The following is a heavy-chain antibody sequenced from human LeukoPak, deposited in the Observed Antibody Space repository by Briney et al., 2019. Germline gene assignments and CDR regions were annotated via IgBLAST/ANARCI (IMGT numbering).Heavy chain of an antibody. D-gene: IGHD6-19*01. CDR1: GTSIRSGSYY. J-gene: IGHJ6*03. CDR2: MYIGGRT. V-gene: IGHV4-61*02. CDR3: AREGIAVADTYYYYYMDV. Sequence: PSETLSLTCTVSGTSIRSGSYYWNWIRQAAGKGLEWIGRMYIGGRTTYNPSLKSRVTISLETTENQFSLRLRSVTAADTAVYYCAREGIAVADTYYYYYMDVWGKGTWVTVSS.